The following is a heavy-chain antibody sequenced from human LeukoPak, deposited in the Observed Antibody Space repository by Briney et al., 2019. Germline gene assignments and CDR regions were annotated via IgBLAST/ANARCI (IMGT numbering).Heavy chain of an antibody. J-gene: IGHJ4*02. V-gene: IGHV1-2*02. D-gene: IGHD3-22*01. Sequence: ASVKVSCKASGYTFTGYYIHWVRQAPGQGLEHMGWVNPNSGGTNYAQKFQGRVTMTRERSIGTAYMELSRLSSDDTAIYYCARDLGSGYPYYFDYWGQGTLVTVSS. CDR3: ARDLGSGYPYYFDY. CDR1: GYTFTGYY. CDR2: VNPNSGGT.